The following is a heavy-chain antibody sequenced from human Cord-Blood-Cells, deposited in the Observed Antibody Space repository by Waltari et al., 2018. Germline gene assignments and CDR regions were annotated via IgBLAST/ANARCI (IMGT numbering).Heavy chain of an antibody. Sequence: QVQLQQWGAGLFKPSETLSLTCAVSGGSFSGYYWSWISHPPGKGLEWIGEINHSGSTNYNPSLKSRVTISVDTSKNQFSLKLSSVTAADTAVYYCARACIAARPMPGGYYFDYWGQGTLVTVSS. D-gene: IGHD6-6*01. CDR2: INHSGST. CDR3: ARACIAARPMPGGYYFDY. J-gene: IGHJ4*02. V-gene: IGHV4-34*01. CDR1: GGSFSGYY.